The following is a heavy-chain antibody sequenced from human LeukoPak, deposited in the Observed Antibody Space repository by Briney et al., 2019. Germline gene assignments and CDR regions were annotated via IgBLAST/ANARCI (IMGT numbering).Heavy chain of an antibody. CDR1: GGSFSGYY. CDR2: INHSGST. D-gene: IGHD2-2*01. Sequence: PSETLSLTCAVYGGSFSGYYWSWIRQPPGKGLEWIGEINHSGSTNYNPSLKSRVTISVDTSKNHFSLKLSSVTAADTAVYYCARGLYQLLWSYYFDYWGHGTLVTVSS. V-gene: IGHV4-34*01. J-gene: IGHJ4*01. CDR3: ARGLYQLLWSYYFDY.